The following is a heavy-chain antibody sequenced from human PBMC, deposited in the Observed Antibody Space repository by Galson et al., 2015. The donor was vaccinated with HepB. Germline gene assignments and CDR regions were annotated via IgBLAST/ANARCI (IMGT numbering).Heavy chain of an antibody. J-gene: IGHJ6*02. CDR2: ISSSSSTI. CDR1: GFTFSSYS. D-gene: IGHD6-19*01. V-gene: IGHV3-48*02. Sequence: SLRLSCAASGFTFSSYSMNWVRQAPGKGLEWVSYISSSSSTIYYADSVKGRFTISRDNAKNSLYLQMNSLRDENTAVYYCARETVAGVPMYYYYYGMDVWGQGTTVTVSS. CDR3: ARETVAGVPMYYYYYGMDV.